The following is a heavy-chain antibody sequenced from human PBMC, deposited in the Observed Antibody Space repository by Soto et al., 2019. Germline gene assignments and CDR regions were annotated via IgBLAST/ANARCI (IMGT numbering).Heavy chain of an antibody. J-gene: IGHJ4*02. Sequence: QVQLVQSGAEVKKPGASVKVSCKASGYTFTSYGITWVRQAPGQGLEWMGWISTYNGNTKYAQKLQGRVPMTKDTTTSTAYMELRSLRSDDTAVFYCAREMVLGVGSDYWGQGTLVTVSS. V-gene: IGHV1-18*01. CDR2: ISTYNGNT. CDR3: AREMVLGVGSDY. D-gene: IGHD3-10*01. CDR1: GYTFTSYG.